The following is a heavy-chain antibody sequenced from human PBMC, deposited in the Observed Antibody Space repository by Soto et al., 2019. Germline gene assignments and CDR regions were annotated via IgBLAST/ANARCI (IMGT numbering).Heavy chain of an antibody. V-gene: IGHV4-34*01. J-gene: IGHJ4*02. CDR2: INHSGST. D-gene: IGHD3-16*02. Sequence: SETLSLTCAFYVGSFSGYYWSCIRHPPGKWLEWIGEINHSGSTNYNPSLKSRVTISVDTSKNQFSLKLSSVTAADTAVYYCARGKLSDYVWGSYRYHFEYWGQGTVVIVSS. CDR1: VGSFSGYY. CDR3: ARGKLSDYVWGSYRYHFEY.